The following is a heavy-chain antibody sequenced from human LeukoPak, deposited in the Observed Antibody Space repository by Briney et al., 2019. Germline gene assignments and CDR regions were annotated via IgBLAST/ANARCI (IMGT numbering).Heavy chain of an antibody. D-gene: IGHD6-13*01. V-gene: IGHV3-7*01. Sequence: GGSLRLSCAASGFTFSRSWMTWVRQAPGKGLEWVANIKQDGSEKYYVDSVKGRFTISRDNAKDALYLQMNSLRAEDTAVYYCARERSSSTWGQGTLVTVSS. CDR3: ARERSSST. CDR2: IKQDGSEK. J-gene: IGHJ5*02. CDR1: GFTFSRSW.